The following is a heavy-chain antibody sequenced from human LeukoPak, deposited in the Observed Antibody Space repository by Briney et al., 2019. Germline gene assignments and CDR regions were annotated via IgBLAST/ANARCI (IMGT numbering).Heavy chain of an antibody. CDR2: ISYDGSNK. D-gene: IGHD1-20*01. V-gene: IGHV3-30*18. CDR1: GFTFSSYG. J-gene: IGHJ4*02. CDR3: AKEAHNWNDKELDY. Sequence: GGSLRLSCAASGFTFSSYGMRWVRQAPGKGLEWVAVISYDGSNKYYADSVKGRFTISRDNSKDTLYLQMDSLRAEDTAVYYCAKEAHNWNDKELDYWGQGTLVTVSS.